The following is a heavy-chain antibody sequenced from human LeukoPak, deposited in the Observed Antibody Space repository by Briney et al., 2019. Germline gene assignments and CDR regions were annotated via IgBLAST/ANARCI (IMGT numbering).Heavy chain of an antibody. CDR3: ARVRKIVVVPAARDNWLDP. Sequence: GASVKVSCKASGYTFTGYYMHWVRQAPGQGLEWMGWINPNSGGTNYAQKFQGRVTITRNTSISTAYMELSSLRSEDTAVYYCARVRKIVVVPAARDNWLDPWGQGTLVTVSS. CDR2: INPNSGGT. V-gene: IGHV1-2*02. CDR1: GYTFTGYY. D-gene: IGHD2-2*01. J-gene: IGHJ5*02.